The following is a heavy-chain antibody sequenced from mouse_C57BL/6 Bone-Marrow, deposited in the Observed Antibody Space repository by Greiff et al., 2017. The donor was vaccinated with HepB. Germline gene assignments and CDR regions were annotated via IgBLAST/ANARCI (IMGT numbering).Heavy chain of an antibody. D-gene: IGHD1-1*01. J-gene: IGHJ1*03. CDR3: ARQVTTVVAPQGFDV. CDR1: GFTFSDYY. Sequence: EVQLVESGGGLVQPGGSLKLSCAASGFTFSDYYMYWVRQTPEKRLEWVAYISNGGGSTYYPDTVKGRFTISRDNAKNTLYLQMSRLKSEDTAMYYCARQVTTVVAPQGFDVWGTGTTVTVSS. CDR2: ISNGGGST. V-gene: IGHV5-12*01.